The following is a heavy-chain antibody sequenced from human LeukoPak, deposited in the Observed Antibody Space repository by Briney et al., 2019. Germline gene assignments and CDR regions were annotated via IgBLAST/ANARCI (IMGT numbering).Heavy chain of an antibody. D-gene: IGHD3-22*01. J-gene: IGHJ3*02. CDR1: GGTFSSYA. V-gene: IGHV1-69*05. Sequence: SVKVSCKASGGTFSSYAISWVRQNPGQGLEWMGGIIPIFGTANYAQKFQGRVTITTDESTSTAYMELSSLRSEDTAVYYCARTLTEYYYDSSGSADAFDIWGQGTMVTVSS. CDR2: IIPIFGTA. CDR3: ARTLTEYYYDSSGSADAFDI.